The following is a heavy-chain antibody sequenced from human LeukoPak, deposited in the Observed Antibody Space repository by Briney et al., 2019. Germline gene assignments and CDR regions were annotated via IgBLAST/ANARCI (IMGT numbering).Heavy chain of an antibody. CDR3: ARGGRYYDSSGYYFHTPGAFDI. CDR2: IYYSGST. J-gene: IGHJ3*02. V-gene: IGHV4-59*01. D-gene: IGHD3-22*01. Sequence: SETLSLTCTVSGGSISSYYWSWIRQPPGKGLEWIGYIYYSGSTNYNPSLKSRVTISGDTSKNQFSLKLSSVTAADTAVYYCARGGRYYDSSGYYFHTPGAFDIWGQGTMVTVSS. CDR1: GGSISSYY.